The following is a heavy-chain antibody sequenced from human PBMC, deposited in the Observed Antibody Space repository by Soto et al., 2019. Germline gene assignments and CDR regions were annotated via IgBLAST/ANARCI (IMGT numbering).Heavy chain of an antibody. D-gene: IGHD3-10*01. Sequence: GGSLRLSCAASGFTFSNYAMSWVRQTPGKGLEWVSGISDSGKNVHYADSVKGRFTISRDNSKNTLYLQMNSLRAEDTAVYYCAKAYRTTMVRGIPNWFDPWGQGTLVTVSS. CDR2: ISDSGKNV. CDR1: GFTFSNYA. J-gene: IGHJ5*02. V-gene: IGHV3-23*01. CDR3: AKAYRTTMVRGIPNWFDP.